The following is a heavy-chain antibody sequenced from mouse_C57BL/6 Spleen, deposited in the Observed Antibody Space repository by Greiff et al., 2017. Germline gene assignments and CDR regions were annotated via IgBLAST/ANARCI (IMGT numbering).Heavy chain of an antibody. CDR3: ARGVPAPFFDY. D-gene: IGHD3-1*01. Sequence: VQLQQPGAELVRPGSSVKLSCKASGYTFTSYWMDWVKQRPGQGLEWIGNIYPSDSETHYNQKFKDKATLTVDKSSSTAYMQLSSLTSEDSAVYYCARGVPAPFFDYWGQGTTLTVST. CDR2: IYPSDSET. J-gene: IGHJ2*01. CDR1: GYTFTSYW. V-gene: IGHV1-61*01.